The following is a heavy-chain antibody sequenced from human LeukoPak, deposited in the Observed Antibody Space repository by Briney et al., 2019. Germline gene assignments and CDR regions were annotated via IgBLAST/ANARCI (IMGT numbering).Heavy chain of an antibody. V-gene: IGHV1-18*01. J-gene: IGHJ4*02. CDR2: ISAYNGNT. CDR3: ARLLGRYFDWPTQD. D-gene: IGHD3-9*01. Sequence: ASVKVSCKASGYTFTSYGISWVRQAPGQGLEWMGWISAYNGNTNYAQKLQGRVTMTTDTSTSTAYMELRSLRSDDTAVYYCARLLGRYFDWPTQDWGQGTLVTVSS. CDR1: GYTFTSYG.